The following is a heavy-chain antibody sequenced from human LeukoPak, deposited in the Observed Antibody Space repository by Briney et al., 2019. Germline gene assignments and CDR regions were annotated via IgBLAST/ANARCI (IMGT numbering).Heavy chain of an antibody. V-gene: IGHV3-7*04. CDR1: GFTFSNYW. CDR2: IKQDGSEE. CDR3: ARDVDTLQARSALDL. J-gene: IGHJ3*01. D-gene: IGHD5-18*01. Sequence: GGSLRLSCAASGFTFSNYWMRWVRQAPGKGLEWVALIKQDGSEEYYVDSVKGRFTISIDNAKNSLYLQMNSLRAEDTAVYYCARDVDTLQARSALDLWGQGTMVTVSS.